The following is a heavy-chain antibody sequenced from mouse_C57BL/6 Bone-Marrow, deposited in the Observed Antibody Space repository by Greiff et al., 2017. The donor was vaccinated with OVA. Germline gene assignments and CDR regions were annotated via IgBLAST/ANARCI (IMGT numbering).Heavy chain of an antibody. Sequence: QVHVKQSGAELARPGASVKLSCKASGYTFTSYGISWVKQRTGQGLEWIGEIYPRSGNTYYNEKFKGKATLTADKSSSTAYMQLKSLTSEDSAVYYCARHGATNERGQYSNYAYYAMDYWGQGTSVTVSS. J-gene: IGHJ4*01. D-gene: IGHD2-5*01. CDR2: IYPRSGNT. CDR3: ARHGATNERGQYSNYAYYAMDY. V-gene: IGHV1-81*01. CDR1: GYTFTSYG.